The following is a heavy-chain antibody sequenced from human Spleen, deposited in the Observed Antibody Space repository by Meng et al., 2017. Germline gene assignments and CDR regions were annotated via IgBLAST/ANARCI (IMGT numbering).Heavy chain of an antibody. CDR1: DYTLTTYD. CDR3: ASGTPGRSYCDY. Sequence: QVQLVQSGAEVKKPGASVEVSCKASDYTLTTYDINWVRQAPGQGLEWMGWIGTYNGNTSYTQMLQDRVTMTTDTHTNTAFMELRSLTSDDTAVYYCASGTPGRSYCDYWGQGTLVTVSS. D-gene: IGHD2-15*01. J-gene: IGHJ4*02. CDR2: IGTYNGNT. V-gene: IGHV1-18*01.